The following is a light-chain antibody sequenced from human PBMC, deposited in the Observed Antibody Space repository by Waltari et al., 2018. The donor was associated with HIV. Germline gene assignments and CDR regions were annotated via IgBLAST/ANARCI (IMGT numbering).Light chain of an antibody. CDR3: HQYGTTPPT. J-gene: IGKJ1*01. CDR1: QSVGSSD. Sequence: VLTQSPGTLSLSPGERVALSCRASQSVGSSDVAWYQQKRGQTPRLHMYGGSNRATGIPDRFSGRGSETDFTLTISGQEPEDCAVYYFHQYGTTPPTFRQGTQLGIK. V-gene: IGKV3-20*01. CDR2: GGS.